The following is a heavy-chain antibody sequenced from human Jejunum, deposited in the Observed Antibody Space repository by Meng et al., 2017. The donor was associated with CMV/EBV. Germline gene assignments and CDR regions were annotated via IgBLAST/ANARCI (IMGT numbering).Heavy chain of an antibody. CDR1: GSTVRHYW. Sequence: LSSEASGSTVRHYWMQGVRQAPGKGPGEASRSNSDGNSRSDADSVNGPFTISRDNSKNILVLQMNRLSAEDTGVYYCAREDWYYFDYWGQGTLVTVSS. CDR2: SNSDGNSR. D-gene: IGHD3/OR15-3a*01. V-gene: IGHV3-74*01. J-gene: IGHJ4*02. CDR3: AREDWYYFDY.